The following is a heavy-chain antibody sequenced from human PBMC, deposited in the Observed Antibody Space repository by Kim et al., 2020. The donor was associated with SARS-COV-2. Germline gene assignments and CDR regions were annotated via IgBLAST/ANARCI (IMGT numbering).Heavy chain of an antibody. D-gene: IGHD3-3*01. CDR3: ATSITIFGGFDP. CDR2: FYPEDGET. Sequence: ASVKVSCKVSGYTLTELSMHWVRQAPGKGLEWMGGFYPEDGETIYAQKFQGRVTMTEDTSTDTAYMELSSLRSEDTAVYYCATSITIFGGFDPWGQGTLVTVSS. CDR1: GYTLTELS. J-gene: IGHJ5*02. V-gene: IGHV1-24*01.